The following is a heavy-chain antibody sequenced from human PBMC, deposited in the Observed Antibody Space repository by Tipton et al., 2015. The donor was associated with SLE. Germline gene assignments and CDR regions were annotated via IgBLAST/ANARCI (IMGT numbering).Heavy chain of an antibody. J-gene: IGHJ4*02. CDR3: AKGVGLTEYLYDY. V-gene: IGHV3-23*01. CDR2: ISGSGDAT. Sequence: GSLRLSCAASGFTFSSYAMHWVRQAPGKGLEWVSVISGSGDATYYADSVQGRFIISRDNSKNTLFLQMNNLRAEDTAVYYCAKGVGLTEYLYDYWGQGTLVTVSS. CDR1: GFTFSSYA. D-gene: IGHD2-2*01.